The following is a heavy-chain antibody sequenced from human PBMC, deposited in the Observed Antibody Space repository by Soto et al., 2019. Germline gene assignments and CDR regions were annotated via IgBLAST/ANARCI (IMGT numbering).Heavy chain of an antibody. Sequence: SVKVSCKASGFTFTSTAVQWVRQARGQRLEWIGWIVVGSGNTNYAQKFQERVTITRDMSTSTAYMELSSLRSEDTAVYYCAALATTAYYFDYWGQGTLVTVSS. V-gene: IGHV1-58*01. D-gene: IGHD4-17*01. J-gene: IGHJ4*02. CDR2: IVVGSGNT. CDR1: GFTFTSTA. CDR3: AALATTAYYFDY.